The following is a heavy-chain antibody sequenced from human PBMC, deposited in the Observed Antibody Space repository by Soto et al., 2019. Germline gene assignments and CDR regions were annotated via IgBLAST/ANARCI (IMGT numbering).Heavy chain of an antibody. Sequence: QVHLVHSGAEVKKPGSSVKVSCKASGGSFNSYAISWVRQAPGQGLEWMGRIIPVLGLTNYAEKFQGRFTITADTADKSTTVAYMELTSLRSEDTALYYCATAFQLQAYWGQGTLVTVSS. CDR3: ATAFQLQAY. D-gene: IGHD1-1*01. J-gene: IGHJ4*02. V-gene: IGHV1-69*04. CDR1: GGSFNSYA. CDR2: IIPVLGLT.